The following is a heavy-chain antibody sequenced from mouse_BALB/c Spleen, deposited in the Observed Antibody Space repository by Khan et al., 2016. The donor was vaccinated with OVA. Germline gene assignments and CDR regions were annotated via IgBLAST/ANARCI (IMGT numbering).Heavy chain of an antibody. Sequence: EVQLQQSGPELVKPGASVKISCKTSGYTFPEYTVHWVKQSLGKSLDWIGVINPKNGGTAYNQKFKGKATLAVDKSSSTAYMEFRNLTSEDSAVYYCARDAGSYWGQGTSVTVAS. CDR3: ARDAGSY. V-gene: IGHV1-18*01. CDR2: INPKNGGT. CDR1: GYTFPEYT. J-gene: IGHJ4*01.